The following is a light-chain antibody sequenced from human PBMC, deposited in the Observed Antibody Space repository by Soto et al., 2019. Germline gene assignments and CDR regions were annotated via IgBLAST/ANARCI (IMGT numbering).Light chain of an antibody. J-gene: IGKJ5*01. CDR3: QQFNNYPIT. CDR1: QGISSA. V-gene: IGKV1D-13*01. Sequence: AIQLAQSPSSLSASVGDRVTITCRASQGISSALAWYQQKPGKAPKLLIYDASSLESGVPSRFSGSGSGTDFSLTISSLQPEDFATYYCQQFNNYPITFGQGTRLEIK. CDR2: DAS.